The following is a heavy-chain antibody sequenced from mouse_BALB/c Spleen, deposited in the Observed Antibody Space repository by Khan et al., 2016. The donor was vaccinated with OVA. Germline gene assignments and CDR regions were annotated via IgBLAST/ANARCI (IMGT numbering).Heavy chain of an antibody. D-gene: IGHD4-1*01. CDR3: ARDWDYAMDY. V-gene: IGHV3-2*02. Sequence: EVQLQESGPGLVKPSQSLSLTCTVTAYSITSDYAWNWIRQFPGNKLEWMGHISYSGSTSYNPSLKSRISITRDTSKNQFFLQLNSVTTEDTATYYCARDWDYAMDYWGQGTSVTVSS. CDR2: ISYSGST. CDR1: AYSITSDYA. J-gene: IGHJ4*01.